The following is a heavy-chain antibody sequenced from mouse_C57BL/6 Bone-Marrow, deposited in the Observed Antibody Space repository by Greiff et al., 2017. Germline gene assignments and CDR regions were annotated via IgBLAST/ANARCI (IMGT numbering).Heavy chain of an antibody. D-gene: IGHD1-1*01. CDR3: AKDSRIITTVVGDYFDY. J-gene: IGHJ2*01. Sequence: VKVVESGPGLVAPSQSLSITCTVSGFSLTSYGVDWVRQPPGKGLEWLGVIWGGGSTNYNSALMSRLSISKDNSKSQVFLKMNSLQTDDTAMYYCAKDSRIITTVVGDYFDYWGQGTTLTVSS. V-gene: IGHV2-9*01. CDR2: IWGGGST. CDR1: GFSLTSYG.